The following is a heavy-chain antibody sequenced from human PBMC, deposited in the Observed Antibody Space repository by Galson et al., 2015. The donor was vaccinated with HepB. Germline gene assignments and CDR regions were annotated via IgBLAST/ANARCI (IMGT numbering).Heavy chain of an antibody. CDR3: ARHFGSGWSPFDY. V-gene: IGHV4-39*01. J-gene: IGHJ4*02. CDR2: IYYSGST. Sequence: SETLSLTCTVSGGSISSSSYYWGWIRQPPGKGLEWIGSIYYSGSTYYNPSHKSRVTISVDTSKNQFSLKLSSVPAADTAVYYCARHFGSGWSPFDYWGQGTLVTVSS. CDR1: GGSISSSSYY. D-gene: IGHD6-19*01.